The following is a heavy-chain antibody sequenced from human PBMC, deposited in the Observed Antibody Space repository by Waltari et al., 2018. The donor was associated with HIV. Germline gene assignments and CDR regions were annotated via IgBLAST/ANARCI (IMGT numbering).Heavy chain of an antibody. CDR1: GFSPAPTG. J-gene: IGHJ4*02. CDR3: AKESFAATGPLEW. V-gene: IGHV3-23*01. D-gene: IGHD2-8*02. Sequence: EVQLMESGGGLVQPGGSLRVSCVVSGFSPAPTGMPWDRQIPGRGLEWVSSISASDNSTHYGDSVKGRFTISRDISKSAVFLQMDNLRGDDTATYYCAKESFAATGPLEWWGQGVLVTV. CDR2: ISASDNST.